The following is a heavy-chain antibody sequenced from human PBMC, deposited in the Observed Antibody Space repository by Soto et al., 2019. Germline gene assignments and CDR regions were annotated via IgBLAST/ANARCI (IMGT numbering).Heavy chain of an antibody. CDR1: ALTFRNNW. CDR3: ARGSGSSYFDF. J-gene: IGHJ4*02. Sequence: GGSLRLSCAASALTFRNNWMSWVRQAPGKGLEWVANINQDGSEKSYVDSVRGRFTISRDRAKNSVYLHLSSLRAGDTAVYFCARGSGSSYFDFWGQGTLVTVSS. V-gene: IGHV3-7*01. D-gene: IGHD3-10*01. CDR2: INQDGSEK.